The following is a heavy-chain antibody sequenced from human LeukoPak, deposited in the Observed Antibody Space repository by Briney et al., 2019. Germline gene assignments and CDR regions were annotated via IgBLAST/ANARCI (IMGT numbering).Heavy chain of an antibody. CDR2: IYYSGST. CDR3: ARTRYYYDSSGYYYFDY. CDR1: GGSISSYY. D-gene: IGHD3-22*01. Sequence: PSETLSLTCTVSGGSISSYYWSWIRQPPGKGLEWIGYIYYSGSTNYNPSLKSRVTISVGTSKNQFSLKLSSVTAADTAVYYCARTRYYYDSSGYYYFDYWGQGTLVTVSS. V-gene: IGHV4-59*01. J-gene: IGHJ4*02.